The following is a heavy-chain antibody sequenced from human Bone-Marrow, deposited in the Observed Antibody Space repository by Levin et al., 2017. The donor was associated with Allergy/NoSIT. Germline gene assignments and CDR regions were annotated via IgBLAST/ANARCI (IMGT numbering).Heavy chain of an antibody. D-gene: IGHD6-13*01. CDR1: GFSFDTHT. CDR3: ASFAAGSLYYGLDV. CDR2: ISSGSRTI. V-gene: IGHV3-48*04. J-gene: IGHJ6*02. Sequence: GESLKISCEASGFSFDTHTMNWVRQAPGKGLEWLAYISSGSRTIYYAEPVKGRFTVSRDNAKNSLYLQINSLRAEDTALYYCASFAAGSLYYGLDVWGQGTTVTVSS.